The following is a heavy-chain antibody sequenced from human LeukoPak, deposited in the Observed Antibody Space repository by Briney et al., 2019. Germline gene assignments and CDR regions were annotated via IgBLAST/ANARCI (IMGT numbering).Heavy chain of an antibody. CDR3: ATYGSKSSLYGMDV. V-gene: IGHV7-4-1*02. Sequence: ASVKVSCKASGYSFVCYGITWVRQAPGQGLEWMGWINTNSGNPTYAQGFRGRFVLSVDSSVSTAYLEISNLKAEDTAVYYCATYGSKSSLYGMDVWGQGTTVAVSS. J-gene: IGHJ6*02. CDR1: GYSFVCYG. D-gene: IGHD3-10*01. CDR2: INTNSGNP.